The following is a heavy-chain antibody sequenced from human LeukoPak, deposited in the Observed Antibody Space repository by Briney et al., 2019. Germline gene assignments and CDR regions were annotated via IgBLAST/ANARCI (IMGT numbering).Heavy chain of an antibody. Sequence: SETLSLTCTVSGGSISSYYWSWIRRPPGKGLEWIGYIYYSGSTNYNPSLKSRVTISVDTSKNQFSLKLSSVTAADTAVYYCARDKLDTAYMSWHAFDIWGQGTMVTVSS. CDR3: ARDKLDTAYMSWHAFDI. V-gene: IGHV4-59*01. CDR1: GGSISSYY. CDR2: IYYSGST. J-gene: IGHJ3*02. D-gene: IGHD5-18*01.